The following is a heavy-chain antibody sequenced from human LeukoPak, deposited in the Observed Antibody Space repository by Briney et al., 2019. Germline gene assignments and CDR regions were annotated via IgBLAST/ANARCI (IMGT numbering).Heavy chain of an antibody. J-gene: IGHJ4*02. D-gene: IGHD3-10*01. CDR1: GGSISGYY. CDR3: ARYGSGSYHFDY. Sequence: SETLSLTRTVSGGSISGYYWSWIRQPPGKGLEWIGFIHYSGSTNYNPSLKSRVTISVDTSKNQFPLKLSSLTAADTAVYYCARYGSGSYHFDYWGQGTLVTVSS. V-gene: IGHV4-59*01. CDR2: IHYSGST.